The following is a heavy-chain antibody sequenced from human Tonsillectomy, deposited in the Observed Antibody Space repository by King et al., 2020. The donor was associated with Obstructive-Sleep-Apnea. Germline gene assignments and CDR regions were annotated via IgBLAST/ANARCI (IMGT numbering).Heavy chain of an antibody. D-gene: IGHD2-21*02. CDR2: FYSGESDS. CDR1: GYNFTSYW. CDR3: ARPNCGGDCYFDY. J-gene: IGHJ4*02. Sequence: VQLVESGAEVKKPGESLKISCKCSGYNFTSYWFGWVRQMPGKGMEWMGLFYSGESDSSYSLSFQGQATISADKSISTAYPQWSSLKASDTAMYYCARPNCGGDCYFDYWGQGTLVTVSS. V-gene: IGHV5-51*01.